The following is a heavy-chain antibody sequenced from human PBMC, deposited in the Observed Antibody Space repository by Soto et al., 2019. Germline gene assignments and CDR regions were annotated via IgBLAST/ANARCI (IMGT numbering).Heavy chain of an antibody. V-gene: IGHV4-59*01. D-gene: IGHD3-10*01. CDR3: ARGSAVVWFGVFRWGAFDI. CDR2: IHYSGST. CDR1: GGSICRYY. Sequence: PSETLSLPCTVPGGSICRYYWCWIRQPQGKGQEWIGYIHYSGSTHYNPSLKSRVTISVHTSKNQFSLNLTSVAPSDTAGYSCARGSAVVWFGVFRWGAFDIWVQGTMVTVSS. J-gene: IGHJ3*02.